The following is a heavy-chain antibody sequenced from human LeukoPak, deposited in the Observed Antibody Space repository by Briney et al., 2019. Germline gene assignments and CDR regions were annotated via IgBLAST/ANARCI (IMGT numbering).Heavy chain of an antibody. J-gene: IGHJ4*02. V-gene: IGHV3-23*01. CDR1: GFTFSNYA. CDR3: AKWGDYDVLTGYYVSDY. D-gene: IGHD3-9*01. Sequence: GASLRLSCVASGFTFSNYAMSWVRQAPGKGLEWVLAITGSGGNTYYADSVKGRFTISRDNSKNTVFLQMNSLRAEDTAVYYCAKWGDYDVLTGYYVSDYWGQRTLVTVSS. CDR2: ITGSGGNT.